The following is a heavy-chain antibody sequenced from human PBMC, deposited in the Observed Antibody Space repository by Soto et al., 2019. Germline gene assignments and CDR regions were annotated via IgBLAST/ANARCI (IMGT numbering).Heavy chain of an antibody. V-gene: IGHV1-18*04. D-gene: IGHD5-12*01. CDR3: ARGRGYSLIPVVDDAVDV. CDR1: GYSFTGYG. CDR2: INTYNGDT. J-gene: IGHJ3*01. Sequence: QVQLVQSGGEVKKPGASVKVSCKASGYSFTGYGINWVRQAPGQGPEWLGRINTYNGDTNYAQNFQGRLTMTTDTSTGTTYMELRSLRSDDTAVYYCARGRGYSLIPVVDDAVDVWGLGTLVTVSS.